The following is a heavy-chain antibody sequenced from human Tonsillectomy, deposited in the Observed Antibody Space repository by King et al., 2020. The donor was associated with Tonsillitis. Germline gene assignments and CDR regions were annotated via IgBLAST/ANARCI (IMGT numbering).Heavy chain of an antibody. D-gene: IGHD3-16*01. Sequence: QLQESGPGLVKPSETLSLTCTVSGGSISSYYWSWIRRPPRKGLEWIGDICYSWSTNYNPSLKSRVTLSVDTSKNQFSLKLSSVTAADTAVYYCARHMLGVHTFDYWGQGTLVTVSS. CDR2: ICYSWST. CDR3: ARHMLGVHTFDY. J-gene: IGHJ4*02. CDR1: GGSISSYY. V-gene: IGHV4-59*08.